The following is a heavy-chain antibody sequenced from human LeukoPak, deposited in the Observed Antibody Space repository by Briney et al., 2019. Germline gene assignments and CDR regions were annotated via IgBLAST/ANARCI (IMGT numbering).Heavy chain of an antibody. CDR1: GFTFSSYA. V-gene: IGHV3-23*01. J-gene: IGHJ4*02. D-gene: IGHD6-13*01. CDR3: AKPERYGTTWYGRVDY. CDR2: ISTSGST. Sequence: GGSLRLSCGASGFTFSSYAMSWVRQAPGKGLEWVSAISTSGSTYYADSVKGRFTISRDNSKNTLYLQMNSLRGEDRAVYYCAKPERYGTTWYGRVDYWGQGTLVTVSS.